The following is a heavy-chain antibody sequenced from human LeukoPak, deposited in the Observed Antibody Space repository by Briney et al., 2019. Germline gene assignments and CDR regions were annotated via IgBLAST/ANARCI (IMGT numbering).Heavy chain of an antibody. CDR3: ARATIADSSTYYIDY. Sequence: ASVKVSCKASGYTFSDYYMHWVRQAPGQGLEWMGWINPNSGGTNYAQKFQDRVTMTRDMSISTAYMEVSRLTSDDTAVYYCARATIADSSTYYIDYWGQGSLVTVSS. D-gene: IGHD3-22*01. CDR1: GYTFSDYY. J-gene: IGHJ4*02. CDR2: INPNSGGT. V-gene: IGHV1-2*02.